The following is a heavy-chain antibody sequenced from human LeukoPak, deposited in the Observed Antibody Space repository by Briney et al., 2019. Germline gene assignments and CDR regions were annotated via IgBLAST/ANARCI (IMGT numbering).Heavy chain of an antibody. CDR3: AKGGWLEN. CDR1: GFTFSTND. D-gene: IGHD5-12*01. Sequence: HCGGCLRLSCEASGFTFSTNDMSWARQAPGKGLEWVSVFSVRGGRPYYADSVKGRFTISRDNSKSTLYLQMNSLRAEDTAVYYCAKGGWLENWGQGTLVTVSS. V-gene: IGHV3-23*01. CDR2: FSVRGGRP. J-gene: IGHJ4*02.